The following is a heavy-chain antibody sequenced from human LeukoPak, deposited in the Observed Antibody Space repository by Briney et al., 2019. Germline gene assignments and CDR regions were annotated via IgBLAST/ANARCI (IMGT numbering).Heavy chain of an antibody. J-gene: IGHJ3*02. V-gene: IGHV4-59*01. CDR3: ARAGYSSGWGASDI. D-gene: IGHD6-19*01. Sequence: SETLSLTCTVSGGSISSYYWSWIRQPPGKGLEWIGYIYYSGSTNYNPSLTSRVTISVDTSKNQFSLKLSSVTAADTAVYYCARAGYSSGWGASDIWGQGTMVTVSS. CDR2: IYYSGST. CDR1: GGSISSYY.